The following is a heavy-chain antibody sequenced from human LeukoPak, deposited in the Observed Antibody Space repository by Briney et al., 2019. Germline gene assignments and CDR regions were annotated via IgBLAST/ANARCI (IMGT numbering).Heavy chain of an antibody. J-gene: IGHJ6*03. CDR3: ARHVSGSRSYYMDV. Sequence: PSETLSLTCSVSGVSISSGSNYWGWIRQPPGKTLEWIGSIYSSGGTYYNPSLKSRAIILIDTAKNHVSLNLSSVTAADTAVYYCARHVSGSRSYYMDVWGKGTTVTISS. V-gene: IGHV4-39*01. D-gene: IGHD1-26*01. CDR2: IYSSGGT. CDR1: GVSISSGSNY.